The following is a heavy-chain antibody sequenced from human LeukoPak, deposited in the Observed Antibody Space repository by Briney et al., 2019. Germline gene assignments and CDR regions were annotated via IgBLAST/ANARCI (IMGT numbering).Heavy chain of an antibody. D-gene: IGHD3-22*01. Sequence: ASVKVSCKASGYTFTGYYMHWVRPAPGQGLEWMGWINPNSGGTNHAQKFQGRVTMTRDTSISTAYMELSRLRSDDTAVYYCASLHVVVGHGMDVWGQGTTVTVSS. J-gene: IGHJ6*02. V-gene: IGHV1-2*02. CDR2: INPNSGGT. CDR1: GYTFTGYY. CDR3: ASLHVVVGHGMDV.